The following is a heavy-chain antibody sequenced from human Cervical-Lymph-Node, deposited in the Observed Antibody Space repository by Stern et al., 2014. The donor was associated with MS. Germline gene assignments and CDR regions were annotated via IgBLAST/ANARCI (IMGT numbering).Heavy chain of an antibody. CDR3: AREGDYVTFDI. CDR2: IGTAGDT. CDR1: GFTFSSYD. Sequence: EVQLVESGGGLVQPGGSLRLSCAASGFTFSSYDMHWVRQATGKGLEWVSAIGTAGDTYYPGSVKGRFTISRENAKNSLYLQMNSLRAGDTAVYYYAREGDYVTFDIWGQGTMVTVSS. V-gene: IGHV3-13*01. D-gene: IGHD4-17*01. J-gene: IGHJ3*02.